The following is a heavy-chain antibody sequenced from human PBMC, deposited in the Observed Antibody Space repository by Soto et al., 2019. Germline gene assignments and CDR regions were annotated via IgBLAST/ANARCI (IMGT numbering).Heavy chain of an antibody. CDR1: GFTFGTYA. CDR3: ARVTPGNNIYYFSRMDV. Sequence: QVQLVESGGGVVQPGRSLRLSCVASGFTFGTYAIHWVRQAPGKGLQWVALISYEGSNTYYADSVKGRFTVSRDNSKSTLYLQMNSLTPEDTGVYYCARVTPGNNIYYFSRMDVWGQGTSVTFSS. CDR2: ISYEGSNT. J-gene: IGHJ6*02. V-gene: IGHV3-30*01. D-gene: IGHD1-1*01.